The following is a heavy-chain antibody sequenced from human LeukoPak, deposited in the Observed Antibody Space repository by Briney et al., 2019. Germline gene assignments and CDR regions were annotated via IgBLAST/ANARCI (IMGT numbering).Heavy chain of an antibody. CDR3: ARALLWFGGYYFDY. CDR1: ESTSSTSG. J-gene: IGHJ4*02. D-gene: IGHD3-10*01. CDR2: INSDGSST. V-gene: IGHV3-74*01. Sequence: GGSLRLSCAASESTSSTSGIHWSGKAQGKGRVGSYRINSDGSSTSYADSVKGRFTISRDNAKNTLYLQMNSLRAEDTAVYYCARALLWFGGYYFDYWGQGTLVTVSS.